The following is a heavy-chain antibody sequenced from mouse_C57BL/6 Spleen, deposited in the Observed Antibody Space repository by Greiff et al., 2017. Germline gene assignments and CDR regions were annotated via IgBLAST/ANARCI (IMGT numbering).Heavy chain of an antibody. CDR1: GYSFTDYN. J-gene: IGHJ2*01. CDR3: ARHYRGFDY. V-gene: IGHV1-39*01. D-gene: IGHD2-12*01. CDR2: INPIYGTT. Sequence: LVESGPELVKPGASVKISCKASGYSFTDYNMNWVKQSNGKSLEWIGVINPIYGTTSYNQKFKGQATLTVDQSSSTSYMQLNSLTSEDSAVYYCARHYRGFDYWGQGTTLTVSS.